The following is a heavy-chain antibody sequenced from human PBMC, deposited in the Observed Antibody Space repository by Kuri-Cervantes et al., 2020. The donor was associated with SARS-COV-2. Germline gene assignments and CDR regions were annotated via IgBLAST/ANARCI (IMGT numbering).Heavy chain of an antibody. V-gene: IGHV3-30-3*01. CDR1: GSTFSSYA. Sequence: GESLKISCAASGSTFSSYAMHWVRQAPGKGLEWVAVISYDGSNKYYADSVKGRFTISRDNSKNTLYLQMNSLRAEDTAVYYCARSAPPGIAAAGVDWYFDYWGQGTLVTVSS. CDR2: ISYDGSNK. CDR3: ARSAPPGIAAAGVDWYFDY. J-gene: IGHJ4*02. D-gene: IGHD6-13*01.